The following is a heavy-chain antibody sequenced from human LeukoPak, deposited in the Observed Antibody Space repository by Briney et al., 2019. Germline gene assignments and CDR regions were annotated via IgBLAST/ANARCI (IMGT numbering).Heavy chain of an antibody. V-gene: IGHV1-46*01. J-gene: IGHJ4*02. CDR3: AGVGVTAATADY. CDR1: GGTFSSYA. Sequence: ASVKVSCKASGGTFSSYAISWVRQAPGQGPEWMGIINPRGGSTDYSQKFQDRVTMSSDTSTSTVYMELSSLRSEDTAVYFCAGVGVTAATADYWGQGTLVTVSS. D-gene: IGHD6-25*01. CDR2: INPRGGST.